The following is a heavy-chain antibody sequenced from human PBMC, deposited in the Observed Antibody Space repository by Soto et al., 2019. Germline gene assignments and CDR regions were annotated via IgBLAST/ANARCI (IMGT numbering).Heavy chain of an antibody. CDR2: IYYSGST. Sequence: QVQLQESGPGLVKPSQTLSLTCTVSGGSISSGGYYWSWIRQHPGKGLEWIGYIYYSGSTYYNPSRKSRVTISVDTSKNQFSLKLSSVTAADTAVYYCARYRITMVRGVRGYFDYWGQGTLVTVSS. CDR1: GGSISSGGYY. CDR3: ARYRITMVRGVRGYFDY. D-gene: IGHD3-10*01. J-gene: IGHJ4*02. V-gene: IGHV4-31*03.